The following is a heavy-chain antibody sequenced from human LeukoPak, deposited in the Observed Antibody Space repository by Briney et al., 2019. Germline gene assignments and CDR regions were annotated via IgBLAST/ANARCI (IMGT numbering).Heavy chain of an antibody. J-gene: IGHJ4*02. D-gene: IGHD6-13*01. V-gene: IGHV3-48*01. CDR2: ISSSSNTI. CDR3: ARGIAAAGRAY. CDR1: GFTFSSYS. Sequence: PGGSLRLSCAASGFTFSSYSMNWVRQAPGKGLEWVSYISSSSNTIYYADSVKGRFTISRDNAKNSLYLQMNSLRAEDTAVYYCARGIAAAGRAYWGQGTLVIVSS.